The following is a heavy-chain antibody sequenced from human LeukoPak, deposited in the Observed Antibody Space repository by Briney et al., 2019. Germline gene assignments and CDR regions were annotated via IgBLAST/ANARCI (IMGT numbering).Heavy chain of an antibody. CDR3: ARRYSSGFYYFDY. J-gene: IGHJ4*02. D-gene: IGHD6-19*01. V-gene: IGHV4-34*01. Sequence: PSETLPLTCSVYGGSFSGYYWTWIRQPPGKGLEWIGEIDHSESANHSPSLKSRLTMSVDTSKSQFSLRLNSVTAADTATYYCARRYSSGFYYFDYWGQGALVTVSS. CDR2: IDHSESA. CDR1: GGSFSGYY.